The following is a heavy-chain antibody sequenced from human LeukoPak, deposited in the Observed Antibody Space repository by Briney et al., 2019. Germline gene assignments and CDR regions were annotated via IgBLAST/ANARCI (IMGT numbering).Heavy chain of an antibody. CDR2: IYSGGST. V-gene: IGHV3-53*01. CDR3: ASLSLGHY. CDR1: GFTVSNNY. D-gene: IGHD6-6*01. J-gene: IGHJ4*02. Sequence: GGSLRLSCAASGFTVSNNYVSWVRQAPGKGLEWVSVIYSGGSTYYADSVKGRFTISRDTSKNTLSLQMNSLRAEDTAVYYCASLSLGHYWGQGTLVTVSS.